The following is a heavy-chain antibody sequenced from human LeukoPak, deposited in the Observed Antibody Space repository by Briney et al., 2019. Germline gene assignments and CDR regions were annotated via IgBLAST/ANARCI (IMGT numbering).Heavy chain of an antibody. CDR2: IIPIFGTA. CDR1: GGTFSSYA. J-gene: IGHJ6*02. D-gene: IGHD5-18*01. V-gene: IGHV1-69*13. CDR3: ARDQDTAMYYYYYGMDV. Sequence: SVKVSCKASGGTFSSYAISWVRQAPGQGLEWMGGIIPIFGTANYAQKLQGRVTITADESTSTAYMELSSLRSEDTAVYYCARDQDTAMYYYYYGMDVWGQGTTVTVSS.